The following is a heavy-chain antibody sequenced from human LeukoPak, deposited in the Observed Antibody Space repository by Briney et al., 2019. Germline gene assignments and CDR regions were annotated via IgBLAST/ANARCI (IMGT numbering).Heavy chain of an antibody. CDR2: INDNGDTT. CDR1: GFIFTSYA. Sequence: GGSLRLSCAASGFIFTSYAMSWVRQAPGKGLQWVSDINDNGDTTFYADSVKGRFTISRDKSKNTLYLQMNSLRADDTAVYFCAKKLGSSPGDFFDYSGQGTLVTVSS. J-gene: IGHJ4*02. CDR3: AKKLGSSPGDFFDY. V-gene: IGHV3-23*01. D-gene: IGHD6-6*01.